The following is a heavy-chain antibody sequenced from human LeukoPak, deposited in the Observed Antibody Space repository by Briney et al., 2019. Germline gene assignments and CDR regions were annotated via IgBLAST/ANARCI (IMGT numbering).Heavy chain of an antibody. J-gene: IGHJ4*03. CDR2: INHSGST. D-gene: IGHD2-21*02. CDR1: GGSFSAYY. Sequence: PSETLSLTCAVYGGSFSAYYWSWIRQPPGKGLEWIGEINHSGSTNYNPSLKSRVTRSVDTSKNQFSLKLTSVTAADTAVYYCARVVQELVTSDPLLDYWGHGTLVTVSS. V-gene: IGHV4-34*01. CDR3: ARVVQELVTSDPLLDY.